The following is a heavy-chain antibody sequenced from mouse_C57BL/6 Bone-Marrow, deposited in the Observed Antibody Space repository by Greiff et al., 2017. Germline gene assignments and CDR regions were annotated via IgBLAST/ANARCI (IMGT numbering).Heavy chain of an antibody. CDR2: IYPGGGYT. V-gene: IGHV1-63*01. Sequence: VQRVESGAELVRPGTSVKMSCKASGYTFTNYWIGWAKQRPGHGLEWIGDIYPGGGYTNYNEKFKGKATLTADKSSSTAYMQFSSLTSEDSAIYYCARDYGNYFDYWGQGTTLTVSS. CDR1: GYTFTNYW. J-gene: IGHJ2*01. D-gene: IGHD1-1*01. CDR3: ARDYGNYFDY.